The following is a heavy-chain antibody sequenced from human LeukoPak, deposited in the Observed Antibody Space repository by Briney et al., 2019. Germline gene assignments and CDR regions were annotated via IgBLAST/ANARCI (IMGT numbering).Heavy chain of an antibody. V-gene: IGHV1-24*01. D-gene: IGHD1-14*01. CDR1: VYTLTELS. CDR3: ATDSPQAVYGVGYYYMDV. Sequence: ASVKVSFKVSVYTLTELSMDWVRQAPGEGLDWMGGFDPEDGETIYAQKFQGRVTMTEDTSTDTAYMELSSLRSEDTAVYYCATDSPQAVYGVGYYYMDVWGKGTTVTVSS. CDR2: FDPEDGET. J-gene: IGHJ6*03.